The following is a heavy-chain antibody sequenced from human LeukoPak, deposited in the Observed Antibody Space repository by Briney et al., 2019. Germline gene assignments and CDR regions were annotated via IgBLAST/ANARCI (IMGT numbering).Heavy chain of an antibody. CDR1: GFTVSSNY. D-gene: IGHD3-10*01. J-gene: IGHJ4*02. CDR3: AKDRGWFGGSLANFDS. V-gene: IGHV3-53*01. CDR2: IYSGGNT. Sequence: GGCLRLSCAASGFTVSSNYMTWVRQAPGKGLEWVSVIYSGGNTFYTDSVKGRFTISRDNSRNTLYLQMNSLRAEDTAVYYCAKDRGWFGGSLANFDSWGQGTLVTVSS.